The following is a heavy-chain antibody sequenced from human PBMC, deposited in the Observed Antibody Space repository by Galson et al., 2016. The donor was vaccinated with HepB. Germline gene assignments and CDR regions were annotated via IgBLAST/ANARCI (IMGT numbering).Heavy chain of an antibody. J-gene: IGHJ4*02. Sequence: KPTQTLTLTCTFSEFSRTNGVGVGWIRQPPGKALEWLALISWDDQKRYRTSLESRLTITQDTSKNQVVLRITNMDPVDTATYYCVHRVPPGLIDYWGQGILVTVSS. CDR2: ISWDDQK. D-gene: IGHD2-2*01. CDR1: EFSRTNGVG. V-gene: IGHV2-5*02. CDR3: VHRVPPGLIDY.